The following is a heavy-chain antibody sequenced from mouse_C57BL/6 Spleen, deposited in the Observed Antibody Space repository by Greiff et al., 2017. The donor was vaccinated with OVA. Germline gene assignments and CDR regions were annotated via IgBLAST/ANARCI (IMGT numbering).Heavy chain of an antibody. V-gene: IGHV5-17*01. CDR3: ARGPSYYYGSSYIFDY. CDR2: ISSGSSTI. Sequence: EVQRVESGGGLVKPGGSLKLSCAASGFTFSDYGMHWVRQAPEKGLEWVAYISSGSSTIYYADTVKGRFTISRDNAKNTLFLQMTSLRSEDTAMYYCARGPSYYYGSSYIFDYWGQGTTLTVSS. J-gene: IGHJ2*01. CDR1: GFTFSDYG. D-gene: IGHD1-1*01.